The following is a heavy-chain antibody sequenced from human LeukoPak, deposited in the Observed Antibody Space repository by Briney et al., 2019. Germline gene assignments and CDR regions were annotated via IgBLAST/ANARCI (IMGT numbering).Heavy chain of an antibody. CDR1: GFTFSGYG. J-gene: IGHJ4*02. CDR3: AKRIEYSSSSAYFDY. D-gene: IGHD6-6*01. Sequence: GGSLRLSCAASGFTFSGYGMTWVRQAPGKGLEWVSSISDSGGVTYYADSVKGRFTISRDNFMNALYLEMNTLRAEDTAVYYCAKRIEYSSSSAYFDYWGQGTLVTVSS. V-gene: IGHV3-23*01. CDR2: ISDSGGVT.